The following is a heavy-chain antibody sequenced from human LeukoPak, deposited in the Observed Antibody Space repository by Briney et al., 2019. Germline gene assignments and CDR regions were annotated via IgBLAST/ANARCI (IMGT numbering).Heavy chain of an antibody. Sequence: GGSLRLSCAASGFTFSSYGMHWVRQAPGKGLEWVAVISNDGSNKYYADSVKGRFTISRDNSKNTLYLQMNSLRAEDTAVYYCANLDIVVVPDHYYYGMDVWGQGTTVTVSS. CDR2: ISNDGSNK. J-gene: IGHJ6*02. CDR1: GFTFSSYG. V-gene: IGHV3-30*19. D-gene: IGHD2-2*01. CDR3: ANLDIVVVPDHYYYGMDV.